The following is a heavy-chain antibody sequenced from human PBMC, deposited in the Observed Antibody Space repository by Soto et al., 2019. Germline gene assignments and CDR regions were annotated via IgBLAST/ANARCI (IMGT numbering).Heavy chain of an antibody. CDR1: GGTGRGGDYY. D-gene: IGHD3-22*01. J-gene: IGHJ4*02. CDR3: ARSMHYSDGSNYSPFDY. CDR2: FYYTGST. V-gene: IGHV4-61*08. Sequence: SETQSLTCTVAGGTGRGGDYYWSWIRQPPGKGLEWIGYFYYTGSTNYNPSLKSRVTISIDASKNQFSLRLSSVTAADTAVYYCARSMHYSDGSNYSPFDYWGQGTLVT.